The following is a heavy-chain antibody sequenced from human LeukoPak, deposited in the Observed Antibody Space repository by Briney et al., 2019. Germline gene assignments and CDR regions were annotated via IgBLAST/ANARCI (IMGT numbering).Heavy chain of an antibody. CDR1: GFTFSSYG. CDR2: ISYDGSNK. J-gene: IGHJ4*02. D-gene: IGHD4-11*01. CDR3: AKAPFNAYSNGLLDY. V-gene: IGHV3-30*18. Sequence: GGSLRLSCAASGFTFSSYGMHWVRQAPGKGLEWVAVISYDGSNKYYADSVKGRFTISRDNSKNTLYLQMNSLRAEDTAVYYFAKAPFNAYSNGLLDYWGRGPLVTVPS.